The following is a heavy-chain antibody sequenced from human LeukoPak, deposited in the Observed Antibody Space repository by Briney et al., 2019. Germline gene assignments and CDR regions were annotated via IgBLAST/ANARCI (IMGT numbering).Heavy chain of an antibody. D-gene: IGHD2-2*01. Sequence: GASVKVSCKASGYTFTSYGISWVRRAPGQGLEWMGWISAYNGNTNYAQKLQGRVTMTTDTSTSTAYMELRSLRSDDTAVYYCARDGTGVPAAIDYYYYGMDVWGQGTTVTVSS. J-gene: IGHJ6*02. CDR2: ISAYNGNT. V-gene: IGHV1-18*01. CDR1: GYTFTSYG. CDR3: ARDGTGVPAAIDYYYYGMDV.